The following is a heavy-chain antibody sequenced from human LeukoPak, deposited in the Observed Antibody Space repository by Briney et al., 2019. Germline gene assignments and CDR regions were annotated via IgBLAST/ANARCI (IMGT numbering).Heavy chain of an antibody. V-gene: IGHV4-34*01. CDR3: ARGSRRRTSSGWGWFDP. CDR2: INRSGST. CDR1: DGSFSVYY. J-gene: IGHJ5*02. D-gene: IGHD6-19*01. Sequence: SERDSLTCAVYDGSFSVYYWSWIRQPPGKGLEWIGEINRSGSTNYNPSLKSRVTISIDTSKNQFSLKVSSVTAADTAVYYCARGSRRRTSSGWGWFDPWGQGTMVSLSS.